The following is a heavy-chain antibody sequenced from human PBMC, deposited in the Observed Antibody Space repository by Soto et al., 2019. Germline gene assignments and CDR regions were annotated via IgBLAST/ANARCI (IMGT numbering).Heavy chain of an antibody. J-gene: IGHJ4*02. CDR2: IYYSGST. V-gene: IGHV4-61*01. Sequence: SETLSLTCTVSGGSVSSGSYYWSWIRQPPGKGLEWIGYIYYSGSTNYNPSLKSRVTISVDTSKNQFSLKLSSVTAADTAVYYCARGREYYYDSSGYKVFDYWGQGTLVTVSS. D-gene: IGHD3-22*01. CDR3: ARGREYYYDSSGYKVFDY. CDR1: GGSVSSGSYY.